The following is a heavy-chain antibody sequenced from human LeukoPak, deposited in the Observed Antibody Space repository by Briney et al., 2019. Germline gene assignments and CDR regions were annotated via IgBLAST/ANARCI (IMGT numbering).Heavy chain of an antibody. J-gene: IGHJ4*02. CDR1: GGSISSYY. D-gene: IGHD5-18*01. CDR3: AREVGYSYGHGPDY. Sequence: PSETLSLTCTVSGGSISSYYWSWIRQPPGKGLEWIGYIYYSGSTNYNPSLKSRVIISVDTSKNQFSLILSSVTAADTAVYYCAREVGYSYGHGPDYWGQGTLVTVSS. CDR2: IYYSGST. V-gene: IGHV4-59*12.